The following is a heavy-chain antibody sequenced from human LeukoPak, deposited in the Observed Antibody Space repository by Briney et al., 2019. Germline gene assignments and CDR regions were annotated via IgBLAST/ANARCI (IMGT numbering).Heavy chain of an antibody. D-gene: IGHD6-19*01. CDR3: ARRAVAGTSFEDY. J-gene: IGHJ4*02. CDR2: IYYSGST. CDR1: GGSISSGDYY. Sequence: PSETLSLTCTVSGGSISSGDYYWSWIRQPPGKGPEWIGYIYYSGSTYYNPSLKSRVTISVDTSKNQFSLKLSSVTAADTAVYYCARRAVAGTSFEDYWGQGTLVTVSS. V-gene: IGHV4-30-4*01.